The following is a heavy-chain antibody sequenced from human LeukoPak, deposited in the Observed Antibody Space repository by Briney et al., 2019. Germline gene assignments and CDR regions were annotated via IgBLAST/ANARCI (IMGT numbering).Heavy chain of an antibody. CDR1: GYTFTDYY. CDR3: ATRSSLSGYFYFDY. Sequence: ASVKVSCKASGYTFTDYYIHWVRQAPGQGLEWTGWLNPNSDGTSYAPKFQGRVTMTGDTSVSTAYMELSRLRSDDTAVYYCATRSSLSGYFYFDYWGQGTLVTVSS. CDR2: LNPNSDGT. V-gene: IGHV1-2*02. J-gene: IGHJ4*02. D-gene: IGHD5-12*01.